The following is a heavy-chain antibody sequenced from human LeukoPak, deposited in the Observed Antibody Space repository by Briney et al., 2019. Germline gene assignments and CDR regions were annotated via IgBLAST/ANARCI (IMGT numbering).Heavy chain of an antibody. D-gene: IGHD3-3*01. CDR2: IIPIFGTA. J-gene: IGHJ4*02. CDR3: ARARGSGYYGDY. CDR1: GDNFSTYA. V-gene: IGHV1-69*05. Sequence: GASVKVSCKASGDNFSTYAISWVRQAPGQGLEWMGGIIPIFGTANYAQKFQGRVTITTDESTSTAYMELSSLRSEDTAVYYCARARGSGYYGDYWGQGTLVTVSS.